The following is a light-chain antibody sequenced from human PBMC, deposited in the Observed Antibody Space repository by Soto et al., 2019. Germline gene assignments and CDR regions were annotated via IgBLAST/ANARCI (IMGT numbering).Light chain of an antibody. V-gene: IGKV4-1*01. CDR1: QSVLYSSNNKNY. CDR2: WAS. Sequence: DIVMTQSPDSLAVSLGERATINCKSSQSVLYSSNNKNYLAWYQQKPGQSPNLLISWASTRESGVPDRFIGSGSKTDFTLTISSLQAEDVAVYFCQQYYGTPLTFGGGTKVEIK. J-gene: IGKJ4*01. CDR3: QQYYGTPLT.